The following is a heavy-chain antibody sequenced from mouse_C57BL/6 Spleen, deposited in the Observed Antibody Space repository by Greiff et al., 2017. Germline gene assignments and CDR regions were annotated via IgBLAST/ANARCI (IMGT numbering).Heavy chain of an antibody. Sequence: LVESGAELVRPGASVKLSCTASGFNIKDDYMHWVKQRPEQGLEWIGWIDPENGDTEYASKFQGKATITADTSSNTAYLQLSSLTSEDTAVYYCTTETGIDYWGQGTTLTVSS. V-gene: IGHV14-4*01. CDR2: IDPENGDT. CDR1: GFNIKDDY. CDR3: TTETGIDY. J-gene: IGHJ2*01. D-gene: IGHD1-1*02.